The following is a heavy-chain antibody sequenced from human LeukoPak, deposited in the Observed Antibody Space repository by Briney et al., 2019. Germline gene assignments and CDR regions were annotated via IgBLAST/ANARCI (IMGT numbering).Heavy chain of an antibody. V-gene: IGHV4-59*11. Sequence: PSETLSLTCTVSGGSISSHYWSWIRQPPGKGLEWIGYIYYSGSTNYNPSLKSRVTISVDTSKNQFSLKLSSVTAADTAVYYCARAPGYSYGYWFDPWGQGTLVTVSS. CDR3: ARAPGYSYGYWFDP. J-gene: IGHJ5*02. CDR1: GGSISSHY. CDR2: IYYSGST. D-gene: IGHD5-18*01.